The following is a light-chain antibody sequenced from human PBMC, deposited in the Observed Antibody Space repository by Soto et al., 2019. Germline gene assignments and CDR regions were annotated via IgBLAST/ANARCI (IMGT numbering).Light chain of an antibody. J-gene: IGLJ2*01. V-gene: IGLV1-51*01. Sequence: QSVLTQPPSVSAAPGEKVTISCSGSTSNIGSHYVSWYQQFPRTAPKLLIYDDERRPSGMPDRFSGSKSGTSATLGITGLQTGDEADYYCATWDSSLNVVLFGGGTKVTVL. CDR1: TSNIGSHY. CDR3: ATWDSSLNVVL. CDR2: DDE.